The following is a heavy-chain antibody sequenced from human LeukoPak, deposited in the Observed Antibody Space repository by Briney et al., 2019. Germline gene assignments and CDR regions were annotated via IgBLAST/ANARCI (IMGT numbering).Heavy chain of an antibody. CDR2: ISGSGGST. V-gene: IGHV3-23*01. CDR1: GFTFSSYA. CDR3: AKRVVITTPQDFDY. J-gene: IGHJ4*02. D-gene: IGHD3-22*01. Sequence: GSLRLSCAASGFTFSSYAMSWVRQAPGKGLEWVSAISGSGGSTYYAGSVKGRFTISRDNSKNTLYLQMYSLRAEDTAVYYCAKRVVITTPQDFDYWGQGTLVTVSS.